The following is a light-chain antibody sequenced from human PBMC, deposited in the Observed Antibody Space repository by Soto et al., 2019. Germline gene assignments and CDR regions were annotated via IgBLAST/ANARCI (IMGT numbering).Light chain of an antibody. J-gene: IGKJ5*01. Sequence: DIQMTQSPSSLSASVGDRVTITCRASQSISSYLNWYQQKPGQAPKLLIYAASSLQSGVPSRFSGSGSATDFTLNISSLQPEDFATYYCQQSYSTPITFGQGTRLEI. CDR1: QSISSY. V-gene: IGKV1-39*01. CDR3: QQSYSTPIT. CDR2: AAS.